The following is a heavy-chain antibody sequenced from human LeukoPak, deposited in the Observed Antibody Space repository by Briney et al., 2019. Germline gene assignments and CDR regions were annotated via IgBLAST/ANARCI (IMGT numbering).Heavy chain of an antibody. D-gene: IGHD4-11*01. J-gene: IGHJ4*02. CDR3: ARGPYTDY. V-gene: IGHV3-21*01. CDR2: ISSSSSSI. CDR1: GFTFSSYS. Sequence: GGSLRLSCAASGFTFSSYSMNWVRQAPGKGLDWASSISSSSSSIYYTDSVKGRFTISRDNAKNSLSLQMNSLRAEDTAVYYCARGPYTDYWGQGTLVTVSS.